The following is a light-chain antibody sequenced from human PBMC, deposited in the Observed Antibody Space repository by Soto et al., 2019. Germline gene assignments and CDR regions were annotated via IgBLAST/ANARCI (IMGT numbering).Light chain of an antibody. V-gene: IGKV3-15*01. Sequence: TQAPVNTSMFPGRRATLSCRGSQSVSSNLAWYQQKPGQAPRLLIYDASTRATGIPARFSGSGSGTEFTLTISSLQSEYFAVYYCQQYNNWPWTFGQGTKVDIK. CDR2: DAS. J-gene: IGKJ1*01. CDR1: QSVSSN. CDR3: QQYNNWPWT.